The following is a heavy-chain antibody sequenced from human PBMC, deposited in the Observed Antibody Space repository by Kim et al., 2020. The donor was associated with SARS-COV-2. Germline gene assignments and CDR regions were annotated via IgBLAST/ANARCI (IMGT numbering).Heavy chain of an antibody. V-gene: IGHV1-69*01. J-gene: IGHJ5*02. CDR3: ARRVGATISKFDP. Sequence: YAQKFQGRGTITADESTSTAYMELSSLRSEDTAVYYCARRVGATISKFDPWGQGTLVTVSS. D-gene: IGHD1-26*01.